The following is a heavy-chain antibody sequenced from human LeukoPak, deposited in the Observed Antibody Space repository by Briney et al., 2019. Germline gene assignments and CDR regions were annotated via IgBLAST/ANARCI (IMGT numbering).Heavy chain of an antibody. CDR3: ASSLTTWVSAFDY. CDR1: AFTFSSYW. D-gene: IGHD4-17*01. V-gene: IGHV3-7*01. J-gene: IGHJ4*02. CDR2: IKQDGSEK. Sequence: GGSLRLSCAASAFTFSSYWMSWVRQAPGKGLEWVANIKQDGSEKYYVDSVKGRFTISRDNAKNSLYLQMNSLRAEDTAVYYCASSLTTWVSAFDYWGQGTLVTVSS.